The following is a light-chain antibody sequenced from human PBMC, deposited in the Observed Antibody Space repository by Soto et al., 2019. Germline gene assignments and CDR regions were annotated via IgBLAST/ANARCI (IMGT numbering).Light chain of an antibody. V-gene: IGLV2-8*01. J-gene: IGLJ3*02. CDR1: SSDVAAYNF. CDR3: SSHAGSNPWV. CDR2: EVN. Sequence: QSALTQPPSASGSPGQSVNISCTGTSSDVAAYNFVSRYQQHPGKAPQVIIYEVNKRPSGVPNRFAGAKSGNTASRAVSGLQAEDAADYYCSSHAGSNPWVFGGGTKLTVL.